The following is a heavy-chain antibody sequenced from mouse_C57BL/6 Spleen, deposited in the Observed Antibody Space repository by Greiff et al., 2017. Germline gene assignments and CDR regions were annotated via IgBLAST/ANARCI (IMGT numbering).Heavy chain of an antibody. CDR2: IDPSDSET. J-gene: IGHJ1*03. Sequence: QVQLQQPGAELVRPGSSVKLSCKASGYTFTSYWMHWVKQRPIQGLEWIGNIDPSDSETHYNQKFKDKATLTVDKSSSTAYMQLSSLTSEDSAVYYCARSPTTVVSYWYFAVWGTGTTVTVSS. V-gene: IGHV1-52*01. CDR3: ARSPTTVVSYWYFAV. CDR1: GYTFTSYW. D-gene: IGHD1-1*01.